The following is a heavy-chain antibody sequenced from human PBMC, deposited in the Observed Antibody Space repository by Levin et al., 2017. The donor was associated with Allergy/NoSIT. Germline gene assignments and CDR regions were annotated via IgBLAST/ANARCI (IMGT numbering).Heavy chain of an antibody. Sequence: GGSLRLSCAASGFTFSSYGMHWVRQAPGKGLEWVAVIWYDGSNKYYADSVKGRFTISRDNSKNTLYLQMNSLRAEDTAVYYCASLGFESDSSGYYSPTSVGYYYGMDVWGQGTTVTVSS. J-gene: IGHJ6*02. CDR3: ASLGFESDSSGYYSPTSVGYYYGMDV. D-gene: IGHD3-22*01. CDR2: IWYDGSNK. CDR1: GFTFSSYG. V-gene: IGHV3-33*01.